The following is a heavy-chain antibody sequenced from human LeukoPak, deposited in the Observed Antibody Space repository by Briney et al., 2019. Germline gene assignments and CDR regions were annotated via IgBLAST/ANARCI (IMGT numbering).Heavy chain of an antibody. V-gene: IGHV4-4*07. CDR1: GGSISSYY. CDR2: IYTSGST. J-gene: IGHJ4*02. CDR3: ASRTSATSTDY. Sequence: SETLSLTCTVPGGSISSYYWSWIRQPAGKGLEWIGRIYTSGSTNYNPSLKSRVTMSVDTSKNQFSLKLSSATAADTAVYYCASRTSATSTDYWGQGTLVTVSS. D-gene: IGHD2-2*01.